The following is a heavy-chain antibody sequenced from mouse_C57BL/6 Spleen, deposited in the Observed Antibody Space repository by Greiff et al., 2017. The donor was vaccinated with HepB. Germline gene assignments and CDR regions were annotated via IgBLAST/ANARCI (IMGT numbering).Heavy chain of an antibody. CDR2: INPNNGGT. D-gene: IGHD3-2*02. CDR3: ASQLRLRRFAY. J-gene: IGHJ3*01. CDR1: GYTFTDYY. Sequence: VQLQQSGPELVKPGASVKISCKASGYTFTDYYMNWVKQSHGKSLEWIGDINPNNGGTSYNQKFKGKATLTVDKSSSTAYMELRSLTSEDSAVYYCASQLRLRRFAYWGQGTLVTVSA. V-gene: IGHV1-26*01.